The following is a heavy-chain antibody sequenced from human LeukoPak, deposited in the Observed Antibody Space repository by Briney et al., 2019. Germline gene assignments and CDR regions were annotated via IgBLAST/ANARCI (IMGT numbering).Heavy chain of an antibody. CDR1: GFTFTSSA. Sequence: ASVKVSCKASGFTFTSSAVQWVRQACGQRPEWIGWIVVGSGNTNYAQKFQERVTITRDMSTSTAYMELSSLRSEDTAVYYCAADRGDGYNGGFDYWGQGTLVTVSS. D-gene: IGHD5-24*01. V-gene: IGHV1-58*01. CDR2: IVVGSGNT. CDR3: AADRGDGYNGGFDY. J-gene: IGHJ4*02.